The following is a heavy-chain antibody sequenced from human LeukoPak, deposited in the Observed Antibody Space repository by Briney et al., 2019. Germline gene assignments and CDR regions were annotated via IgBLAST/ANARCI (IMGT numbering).Heavy chain of an antibody. J-gene: IGHJ3*02. V-gene: IGHV4-39*07. CDR2: INH. D-gene: IGHD5-24*01. CDR3: ARRGPRTISAFDI. CDR1: GGSISSSSYY. Sequence: PSETLSLTCTVSGGSISSSSYYWGWIRQPPGKGLEWIGEINHNYNPSLKSRVTTSADTSKNQFSLKLSSVTAADTGVYYCARRGPRTISAFDIWGQGTMVTVSS.